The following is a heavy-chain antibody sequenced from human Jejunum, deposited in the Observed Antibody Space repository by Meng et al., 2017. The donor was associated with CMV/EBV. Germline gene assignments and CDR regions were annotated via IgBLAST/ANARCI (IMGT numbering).Heavy chain of an antibody. CDR2: IFYRGST. CDR3: AREAVDYFTPGAFGGVDY. J-gene: IGHJ4*02. D-gene: IGHD3-16*01. Sequence: SGSSYYWGWIRQPPGKGLEWIGSIFYRGSTYYNPSLKSRVTISVDTSKNQFSLKLSSVTAADTAVYFCAREAVDYFTPGAFGGVDYWGQGTLVTVSS. CDR1: SGSSYY. V-gene: IGHV4-39*07.